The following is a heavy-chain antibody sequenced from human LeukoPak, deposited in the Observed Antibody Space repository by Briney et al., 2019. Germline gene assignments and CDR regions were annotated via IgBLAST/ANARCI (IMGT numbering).Heavy chain of an antibody. V-gene: IGHV3-23*01. CDR3: AKDGGLWVSAHWGDS. CDR2: MTTSDGNT. D-gene: IGHD7-27*01. J-gene: IGHJ4*02. Sequence: GGSLRLSCAASGFTFSSYTMSWVRQAPGKGLEWVSTMTTSDGNTYYADSVKGRFTVSRDNSKNTLFLQMNSLRAEDTAVYYCAKDGGLWVSAHWGDSWGRGTLVTVSS. CDR1: GFTFSSYT.